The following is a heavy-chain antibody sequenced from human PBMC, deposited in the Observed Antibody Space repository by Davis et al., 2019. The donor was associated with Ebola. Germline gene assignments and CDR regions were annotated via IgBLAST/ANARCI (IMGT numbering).Heavy chain of an antibody. V-gene: IGHV3-30*03. Sequence: PGGSLRLSCAASGFTFSSYGMHWVRQAPGKGLEWVAIISYDGSNKFYADSVKGRFTISRDNAKNTLYLQMNSLTAEDTAVYYCARKTDYSSAEDAFDIWGQGTMVTVSS. D-gene: IGHD6-19*01. CDR2: ISYDGSNK. CDR3: ARKTDYSSAEDAFDI. CDR1: GFTFSSYG. J-gene: IGHJ3*02.